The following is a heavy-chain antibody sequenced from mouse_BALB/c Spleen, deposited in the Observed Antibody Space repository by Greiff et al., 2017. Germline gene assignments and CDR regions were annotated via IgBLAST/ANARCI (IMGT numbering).Heavy chain of an antibody. V-gene: IGHV5-6*01. CDR3: ARHGYDDVDWFAY. Sequence: EVQLVESGGDLVKPGGSLKLSCAASGFTFSSYGMSWVRQTPDKRLEWVATISSGGSYTYYPDSVKGRFTISRDNAKNTLYLQMSSLKSEDTAMYYCARHGYDDVDWFAYWGQGTLVTVSA. D-gene: IGHD2-14*01. J-gene: IGHJ3*01. CDR2: ISSGGSYT. CDR1: GFTFSSYG.